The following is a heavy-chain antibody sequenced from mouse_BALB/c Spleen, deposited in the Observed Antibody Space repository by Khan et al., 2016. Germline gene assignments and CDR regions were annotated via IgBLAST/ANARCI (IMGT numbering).Heavy chain of an antibody. J-gene: IGHJ2*01. CDR1: GYTFTNYG. Sequence: QIQLVQSGPELKKPGETVKISCKASGYTFTNYGMNWVKQAPGKGLKWMGWINTYTGEPTYADDFKGRFAFSLETSARPAYLQINNLKNEDMATYFCARFRYGNYWGQGTTLAVSS. V-gene: IGHV9-1*02. D-gene: IGHD2-10*02. CDR3: ARFRYGNY. CDR2: INTYTGEP.